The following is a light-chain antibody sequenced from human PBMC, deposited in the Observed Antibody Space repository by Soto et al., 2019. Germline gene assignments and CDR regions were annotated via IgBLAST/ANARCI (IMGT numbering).Light chain of an antibody. CDR3: QYRGIWPPGAT. CDR1: QSINNY. CDR2: DAS. V-gene: IGKV3-11*01. J-gene: IGKJ4*01. Sequence: EIVLTQSPVTLSLSPGERATLSCRASQSINNYLAWYQQKPGQPPRLLIYDASNRATAIPVRFSGSGSGTDFNLTISSLEPEDYAVYYCQYRGIWPPGATFGGGTKVEIK.